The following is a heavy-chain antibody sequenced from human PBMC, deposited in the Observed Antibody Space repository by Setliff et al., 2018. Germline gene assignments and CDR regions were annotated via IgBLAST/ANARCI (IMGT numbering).Heavy chain of an antibody. D-gene: IGHD5-18*01. CDR2: IDPSADYT. J-gene: IGHJ4*02. CDR1: GYTFTGYY. CDR3: ARAPLESGYYYGQGHYFDN. V-gene: IGHV1-46*01. Sequence: ASVKVSCKASGYTFTGYYLHWVRQAPGQGLEWMGIIDPSADYTNYAQKFQGRVTMTKDTSTTTVYMELSSLRSEDTAVYYCARAPLESGYYYGQGHYFDNWVQGTLVTVSS.